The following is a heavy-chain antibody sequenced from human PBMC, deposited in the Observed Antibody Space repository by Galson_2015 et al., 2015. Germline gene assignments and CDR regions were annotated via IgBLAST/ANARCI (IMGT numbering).Heavy chain of an antibody. D-gene: IGHD6-6*01. CDR2: ISYDGSNK. CDR3: ARVGGDIAARTWGYFDY. CDR1: GFTFSSYA. Sequence: SLRLSCAASGFTFSSYAMHWVRQAPGKGLEWVAVISYDGSNKFYADSVKGRFTISRDNSKNTLYQQMNNLRPEDTAVYYCARVGGDIAARTWGYFDYWGQGTLVTVSS. V-gene: IGHV3-30-3*01. J-gene: IGHJ4*02.